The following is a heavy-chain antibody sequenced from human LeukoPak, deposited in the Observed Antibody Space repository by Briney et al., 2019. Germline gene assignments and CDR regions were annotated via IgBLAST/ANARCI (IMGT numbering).Heavy chain of an antibody. Sequence: PSETLSLTCTVSGGSIRNLYWSWIRQPPGKGLEWIGFIYYSGSTNYNPSLKSRLTISVDTSKNRFSLSLNSVTAADTAVYYCASVYYYDSSGSPEYFQHWGQGTLVTVSS. D-gene: IGHD3-22*01. CDR1: GGSIRNLY. J-gene: IGHJ1*01. CDR2: IYYSGST. CDR3: ASVYYYDSSGSPEYFQH. V-gene: IGHV4-59*08.